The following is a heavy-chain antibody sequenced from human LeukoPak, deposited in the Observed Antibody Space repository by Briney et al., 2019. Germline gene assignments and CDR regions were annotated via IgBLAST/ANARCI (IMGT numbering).Heavy chain of an antibody. V-gene: IGHV3-30*18. Sequence: PGRSLRLSCAASGFTFSSYGMHWVRQAPGKGLEWVAVISYDGSNKYYADSVKDRFTISRDNSKNTLYLQMNSLRAEDTAVYYCAKDGQWLVPEAEYFQHWGQDTLVTVSS. CDR3: AKDGQWLVPEAEYFQH. J-gene: IGHJ1*01. D-gene: IGHD6-19*01. CDR1: GFTFSSYG. CDR2: ISYDGSNK.